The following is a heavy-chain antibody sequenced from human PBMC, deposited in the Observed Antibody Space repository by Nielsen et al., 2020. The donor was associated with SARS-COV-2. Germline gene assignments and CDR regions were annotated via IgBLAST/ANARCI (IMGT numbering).Heavy chain of an antibody. D-gene: IGHD3-10*01. J-gene: IGHJ4*02. CDR1: GDSISSSSYY. CDR2: IYYSGST. V-gene: IGHV4-39*01. CDR3: ASYGPSTGTGRFDY. Sequence: SETLSLTCTVSGDSISSSSYYWGWIRQPPGKGLEWIGSIYYSGSTYYNPSLKSRVTISVDTSKNQFSLKLSSVTAADTAVYYCASYGPSTGTGRFDYWGQGTLVTVSS.